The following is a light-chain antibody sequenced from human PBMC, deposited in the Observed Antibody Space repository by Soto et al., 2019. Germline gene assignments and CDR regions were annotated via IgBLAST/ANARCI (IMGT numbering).Light chain of an antibody. CDR1: QSISSY. V-gene: IGKV1-39*01. J-gene: IGKJ4*01. Sequence: DIQMTQSPSSLSASVGDRVTITCRASQSISSYLNWYQQKPGKAPKLLIYTASSLQSGVPSRFTGRGSGTDFTLTISSLQPEDFATYYCQQSYSASGTFGGGTKVEL. CDR3: QQSYSASGT. CDR2: TAS.